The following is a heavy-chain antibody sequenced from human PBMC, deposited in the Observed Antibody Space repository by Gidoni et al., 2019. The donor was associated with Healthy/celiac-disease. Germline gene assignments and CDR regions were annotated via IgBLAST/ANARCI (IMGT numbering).Heavy chain of an antibody. J-gene: IGHJ4*02. CDR2: INPKSGGT. Sequence: QVQLVPSGAEVQRPGASVKVSCRASGYPFTDYSMHWVRQATGQGLEWMGWINPKSGGTDYAQKFHGRLTMTRDTTIGTGYMELSRLTADDTAIYDCARVIRSQNAFFDNWGQGTLVTVSS. CDR1: GYPFTDYS. D-gene: IGHD2-2*01. CDR3: ARVIRSQNAFFDN. V-gene: IGHV1-2*02.